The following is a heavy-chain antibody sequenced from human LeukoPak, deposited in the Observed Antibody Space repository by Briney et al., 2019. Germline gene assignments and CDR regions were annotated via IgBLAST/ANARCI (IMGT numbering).Heavy chain of an antibody. J-gene: IGHJ6*03. CDR3: ARHSGSYYAGSYYYYYMDV. CDR1: GGSISSYY. CDR2: IYYSGST. D-gene: IGHD1-26*01. V-gene: IGHV4-59*08. Sequence: KASETLSLTCTVSGGSISSYYWSWIRQPPGKGLEWIGYIYYSGSTNYNPSLKSRVTISVDTSKNQFSLKLSSVTAADTAVYYCARHSGSYYAGSYYYYYMDVWGKGTTVTVSS.